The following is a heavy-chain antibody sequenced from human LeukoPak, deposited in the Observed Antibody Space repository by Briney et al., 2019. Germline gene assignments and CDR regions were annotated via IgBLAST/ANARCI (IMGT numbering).Heavy chain of an antibody. D-gene: IGHD3-3*01. Sequence: ASVKVSCKASGYTFTGFYMHWARQAPGQGLEWMGWINPDSGATDYAQRFQGGITMTRDTSISTAYMELIRLRSDDTAVYFCARNDFLSGYRDWGQGTLVTVSS. J-gene: IGHJ4*02. CDR1: GYTFTGFY. CDR2: INPDSGAT. V-gene: IGHV1-2*02. CDR3: ARNDFLSGYRD.